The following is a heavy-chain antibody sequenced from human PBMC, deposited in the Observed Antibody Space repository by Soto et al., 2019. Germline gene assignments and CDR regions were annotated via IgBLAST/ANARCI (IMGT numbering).Heavy chain of an antibody. D-gene: IGHD2-15*01. J-gene: IGHJ5*02. CDR3: AEWARYCSGADCRA. CDR2: ISGSGTIT. V-gene: IGHV3-23*01. Sequence: EVQLLESGGGLIQPGGSLRLSCAASGFPFSSRAMSWVRQAPGKGLEWVSAISGSGTITYYADSVKGRFTISRDTSKNPLYLQMNSLRADDPPVYYCAEWARYCSGADCRAWGQGTLVTVSS. CDR1: GFPFSSRA.